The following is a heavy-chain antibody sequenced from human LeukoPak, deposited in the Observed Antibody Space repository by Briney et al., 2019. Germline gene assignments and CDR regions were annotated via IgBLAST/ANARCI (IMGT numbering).Heavy chain of an antibody. Sequence: GESLKTSCKGSGYSFTSYWIGWVRQMPGRGLEWMGIIYPGDSDTRYSPSFQGQVTISADKSISTAYLQWSSLKASDTAMYYCARHVEAAAGHYYYYMDVWGKGTTVTVSS. CDR1: GYSFTSYW. D-gene: IGHD6-13*01. V-gene: IGHV5-51*01. CDR3: ARHVEAAAGHYYYYMDV. J-gene: IGHJ6*03. CDR2: IYPGDSDT.